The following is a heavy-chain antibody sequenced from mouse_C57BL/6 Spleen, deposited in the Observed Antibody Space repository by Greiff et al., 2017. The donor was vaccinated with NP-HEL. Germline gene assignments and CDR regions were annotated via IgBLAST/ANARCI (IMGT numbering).Heavy chain of an antibody. D-gene: IGHD1-1*01. V-gene: IGHV5-9*01. J-gene: IGHJ4*01. CDR3: ARLDYEYYAMDY. Sequence: EVMLVESGGGLVKPGGSLKLSCAASGFTFSSYTMPWVRQTPEKRLEWVATISGGGGNTYYPDSVKGRFTISRDNAKNTLYLQMSSLRSEDTALYYCARLDYEYYAMDYWGQGTSVTVSS. CDR1: GFTFSSYT. CDR2: ISGGGGNT.